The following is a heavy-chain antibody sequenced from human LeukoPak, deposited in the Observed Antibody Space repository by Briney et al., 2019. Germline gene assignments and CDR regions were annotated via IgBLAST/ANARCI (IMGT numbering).Heavy chain of an antibody. D-gene: IGHD3-3*01. J-gene: IGHJ4*02. CDR1: GFTFSSYG. CDR3: AKGRRDFCSGYVMHYFDY. Sequence: GGSLKLSCEASGFTFSSYGMHWVRQAPGKGLEWVAFIRYDGSNKYYADSVKGRFTISRDNSKNTLYLQMNSLRAEDTAVYYCAKGRRDFCSGYVMHYFDYWDQGTLVTV. V-gene: IGHV3-30*02. CDR2: IRYDGSNK.